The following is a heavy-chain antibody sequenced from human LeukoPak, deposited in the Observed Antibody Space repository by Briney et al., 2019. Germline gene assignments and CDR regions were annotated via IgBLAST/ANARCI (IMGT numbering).Heavy chain of an antibody. J-gene: IGHJ3*02. D-gene: IGHD2-21*02. CDR2: IYHSGNT. CDR3: ARSIIVVVAAGALDI. Sequence: SETLSLTCTVSGDSISGYYWSWIRQPPGKGLEWIGYIYHSGNTNSNPSLKSRVTISVDTTKNQFSLKLSSVTAADTAVYYCARSIIVVVAAGALDIWGQGTMVTVSS. V-gene: IGHV4-59*08. CDR1: GDSISGYY.